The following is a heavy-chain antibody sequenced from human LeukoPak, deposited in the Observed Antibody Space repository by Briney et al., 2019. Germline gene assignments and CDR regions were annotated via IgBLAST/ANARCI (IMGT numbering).Heavy chain of an antibody. Sequence: ASVKVSCKASGYTLTGYYMHWVRQAPGQGLEWMGWINPNSGGTNCAQKFQGRVTMTRDTSISTAYMELSRLRSDDTAVYYCASEPAAMAEVDYYYGMDVWGQGTTVTVSS. D-gene: IGHD2-2*01. CDR2: INPNSGGT. V-gene: IGHV1-2*02. J-gene: IGHJ6*02. CDR3: ASEPAAMAEVDYYYGMDV. CDR1: GYTLTGYY.